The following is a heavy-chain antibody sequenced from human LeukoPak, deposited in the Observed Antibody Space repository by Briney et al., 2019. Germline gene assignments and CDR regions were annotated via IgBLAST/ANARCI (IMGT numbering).Heavy chain of an antibody. J-gene: IGHJ5*01. D-gene: IGHD2-2*01. Sequence: SKTLSLTCTVAGGSINSYYWSWIRQPPGKGLEWIGYIHYSGNTNYNPSLKSRVTISIDMYKKQFSLKLSSVTAADTAVYYCARLWGYCSSTSCYGASYFDSWGQGTLVTVSS. CDR2: IHYSGNT. V-gene: IGHV4-59*01. CDR1: GGSINSYY. CDR3: ARLWGYCSSTSCYGASYFDS.